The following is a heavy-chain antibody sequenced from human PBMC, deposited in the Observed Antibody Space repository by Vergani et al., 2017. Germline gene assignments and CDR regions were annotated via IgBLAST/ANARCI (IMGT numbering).Heavy chain of an antibody. D-gene: IGHD6-13*01. CDR1: GFTFIMHA. V-gene: IGHV3-23*01. J-gene: IGHJ6*03. Sequence: EVQLLESGGDLVQPGGSLRLSCAASGFTFIMHAMSWVRQAPGKGLEWVSTLSASDRRTHYADSVKGRFTISRDNSKNTLFLHMNSLRPEDTAVYYCAKGPLSSLPSYYYYYMDVWGKGTTVTVSS. CDR3: AKGPLSSLPSYYYYYMDV. CDR2: LSASDRRT.